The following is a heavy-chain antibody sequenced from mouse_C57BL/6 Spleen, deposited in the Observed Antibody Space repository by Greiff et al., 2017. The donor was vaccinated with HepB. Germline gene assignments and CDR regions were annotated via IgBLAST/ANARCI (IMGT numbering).Heavy chain of an antibody. D-gene: IGHD2-5*01. CDR3: ARKIDYYSNFYFDY. CDR1: GYSFTGYY. Sequence: EVQLQQSGPELVKPGASVKISCKASGYSFTGYYMNWVKQSPEKSLEWIGEINPSTGGTTYNQKFKAKATLTVDKSSSTAYMQLKSLTSEDSAVYYCARKIDYYSNFYFDYWGQGTTLTVSS. CDR2: INPSTGGT. V-gene: IGHV1-42*01. J-gene: IGHJ2*01.